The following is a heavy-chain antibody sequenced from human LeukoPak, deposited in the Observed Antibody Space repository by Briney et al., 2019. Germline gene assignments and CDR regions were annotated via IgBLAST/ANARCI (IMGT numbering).Heavy chain of an antibody. CDR2: ISGSSSDI. Sequence: PGGSLRLSCAASGFTFSSFRMNWVRQAPGKGLEWVSSISGSSSDIYYADSVKGRFTISRDNAKNSLYLQMNSLRAEDTAVYYCARGSSSWSHYFDYWGQGTLVTVSS. CDR3: ARGSSSWSHYFDY. V-gene: IGHV3-21*01. J-gene: IGHJ4*02. CDR1: GFTFSSFR. D-gene: IGHD6-13*01.